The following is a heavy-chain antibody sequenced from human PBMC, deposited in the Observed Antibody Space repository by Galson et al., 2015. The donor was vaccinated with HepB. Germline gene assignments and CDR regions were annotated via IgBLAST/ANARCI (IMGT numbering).Heavy chain of an antibody. J-gene: IGHJ3*02. CDR2: ISSSSSYI. CDR1: GFTFSSYS. V-gene: IGHV3-21*01. CDR3: ARDRGAVAGSDAFDI. Sequence: SLRLSCAASGFTFSSYSMNWVRQAPGKGLEWVSSISSSSSYIYYADSVKGRFTISRDNAKNSLYLQMNSLRAEDTAVYYCARDRGAVAGSDAFDIWGQGTMVTVSS. D-gene: IGHD6-19*01.